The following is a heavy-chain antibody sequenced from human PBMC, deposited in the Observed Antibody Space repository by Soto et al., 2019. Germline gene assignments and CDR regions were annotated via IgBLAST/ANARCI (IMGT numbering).Heavy chain of an antibody. D-gene: IGHD5-12*01. CDR2: TYSRSKWYN. CDR3: ARDGGYSGYETHYYCYYMDV. J-gene: IGHJ6*03. CDR1: GDSVSSNSAA. Sequence: PSQTLSLTCAISGDSVSSNSAAWNWIRQSPSRGLEWLGRTYSRSKWYNDYAVSVKSRITINPDTSKNQFSLQLNSVTPEDTAVYYCARDGGYSGYETHYYCYYMDVWGKGTTVTVSS. V-gene: IGHV6-1*01.